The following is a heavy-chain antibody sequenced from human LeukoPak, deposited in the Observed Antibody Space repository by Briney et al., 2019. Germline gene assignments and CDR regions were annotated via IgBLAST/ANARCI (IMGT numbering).Heavy chain of an antibody. V-gene: IGHV3-23*01. J-gene: IGHJ4*02. CDR3: AKRGGYNSNPLKD. CDR2: ISGSGSST. D-gene: IGHD5-24*01. Sequence: GGSLRLSCAASGFTFSSYAMSWVRQAPGKGLEWVSAISGSGSSTYYADSVKGRFTISRDNSKNTLYLQMNSLRAEDTALYYCAKRGGYNSNPLKDWGQGTLVTVSS. CDR1: GFTFSSYA.